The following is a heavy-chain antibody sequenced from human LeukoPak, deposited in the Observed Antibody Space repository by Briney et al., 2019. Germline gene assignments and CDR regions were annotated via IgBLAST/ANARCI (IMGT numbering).Heavy chain of an antibody. Sequence: ASVKVSCKASGYTFTSYHMHWVRQAPGQGLEWMGIINPSGGSTSYAQKFQGRVTISVDTSKNQFSLKLSSVTAADTAVYYCARGRGLYDYVWGRFHYWGQGTLVTVSS. J-gene: IGHJ4*02. CDR1: GYTFTSYH. CDR3: ARGRGLYDYVWGRFHY. D-gene: IGHD3-16*01. V-gene: IGHV1-46*01. CDR2: INPSGGST.